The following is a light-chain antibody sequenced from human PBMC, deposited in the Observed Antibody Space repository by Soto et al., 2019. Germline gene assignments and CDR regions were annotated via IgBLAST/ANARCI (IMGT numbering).Light chain of an antibody. Sequence: NFMLTQPHSVSESPGKTVTISCTRISGSIASNYVQWYQQRPGSSPTTVIYEDNQRPSGVPDRFSGSIDSSSNSASLTISGLETEDEADYYCQSYDATNQVFGGGTKLTVL. V-gene: IGLV6-57*01. CDR1: SGSIASNY. CDR2: EDN. CDR3: QSYDATNQV. J-gene: IGLJ3*02.